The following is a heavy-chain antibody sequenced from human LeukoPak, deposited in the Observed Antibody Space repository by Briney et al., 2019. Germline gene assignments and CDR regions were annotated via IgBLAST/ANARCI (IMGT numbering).Heavy chain of an antibody. Sequence: ASVKVSCKASGYTFTSYAMHWVRQAPGQGLEWMGWISAYNGNTNYAQKLQGRVTMTTDTSTSTAYMELRSLRSDDTAVYYCARDYSSSWYGTLDYWGQGTLVTVSS. CDR3: ARDYSSSWYGTLDY. V-gene: IGHV1-18*01. D-gene: IGHD6-13*01. J-gene: IGHJ4*02. CDR1: GYTFTSYA. CDR2: ISAYNGNT.